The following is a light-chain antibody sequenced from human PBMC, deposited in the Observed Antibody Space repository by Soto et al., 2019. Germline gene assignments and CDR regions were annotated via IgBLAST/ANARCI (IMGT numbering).Light chain of an antibody. CDR1: SGHSSYA. Sequence: QLVLTQLPSASASLGASVKLTCTLSSGHSSYAIAWHQQKPEKGPRYLMKLNSDGSHSKGDGIPDRFSGSSSGAERYLTISSLQSEDEADYYCQTWGTGPWVFGGGTKLTVL. CDR2: LNSDGSH. CDR3: QTWGTGPWV. V-gene: IGLV4-69*01. J-gene: IGLJ3*02.